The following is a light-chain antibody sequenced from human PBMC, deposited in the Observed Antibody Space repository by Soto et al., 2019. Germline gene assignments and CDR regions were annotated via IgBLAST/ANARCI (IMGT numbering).Light chain of an antibody. J-gene: IGKJ2*01. CDR1: QSISTN. CDR3: QQSGDWPLYT. V-gene: IGKV1-39*01. Sequence: DIQMTQSPSSLSASVGDRVTITCRASQSISTNLSWYQQKPGKAPKLLIHAASSLQSGVPSRFSGSGSGTDFTLTISSLQPEDFAVYYCQQSGDWPLYTFGQGTKLEIK. CDR2: AAS.